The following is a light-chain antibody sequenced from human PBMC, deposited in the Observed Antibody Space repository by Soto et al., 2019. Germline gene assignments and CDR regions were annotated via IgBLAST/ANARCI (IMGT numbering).Light chain of an antibody. V-gene: IGKV3-15*01. CDR2: GAS. Sequence: EIVMTQSPANLSVSPGEGATLSCRASQSVRSNLAWYQQKPGQAPRLLIYGASTRATGIPARFSGSGSGTEFTLTISSLQSEDFAVYYCQQYNNWPPWTFGQGTKVDIK. CDR1: QSVRSN. J-gene: IGKJ1*01. CDR3: QQYNNWPPWT.